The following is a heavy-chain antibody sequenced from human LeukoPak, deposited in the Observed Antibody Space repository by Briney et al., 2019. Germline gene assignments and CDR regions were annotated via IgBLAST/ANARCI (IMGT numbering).Heavy chain of an antibody. Sequence: GGSLRLSCTASGFSLSNFWMHWVRQVPGKGLVWVSRIISDGTTTSYADSVKGRFTISRDNAKNTLYLQMNSLRAEDTAVYYCTRDWRNMAFDYWGQGTLVTVSS. J-gene: IGHJ4*02. D-gene: IGHD2/OR15-2a*01. V-gene: IGHV3-74*01. CDR1: GFSLSNFW. CDR3: TRDWRNMAFDY. CDR2: IISDGTTT.